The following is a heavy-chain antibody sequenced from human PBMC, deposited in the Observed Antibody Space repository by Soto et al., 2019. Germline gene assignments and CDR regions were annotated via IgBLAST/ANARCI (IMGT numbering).Heavy chain of an antibody. CDR1: DGSVSSCGYY. J-gene: IGHJ6*02. V-gene: IGHV4-31*03. CDR2: IYYSGST. D-gene: IGHD1-1*01. CDR3: ATGRLEDYSYYGMDL. Sequence: SETLSLTCTVSDGSVSSCGYYWSWIRQHPGKRLEWIGYIYYSGSTYYNPSLKSRVTISVDTANNQFSLKLSSVTTADAAVYYCATGRLEDYSYYGMDLWGQGTTVTVSS.